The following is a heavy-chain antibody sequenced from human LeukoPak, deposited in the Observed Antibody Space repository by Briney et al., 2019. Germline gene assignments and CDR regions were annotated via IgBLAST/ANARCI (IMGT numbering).Heavy chain of an antibody. CDR3: ARDRGYSSGWGYNWFDP. V-gene: IGHV1-69*04. CDR1: GGTFSSYA. D-gene: IGHD6-19*01. CDR2: IIPILGIA. J-gene: IGHJ5*02. Sequence: SVKVSCKASGGTFSSYAISWVRQAPGQGLKWMGRIIPILGIANYAQKFQGRVTITADKSTSTAYMELSSLRSEDTAVYYCARDRGYSSGWGYNWFDPWGQGTLVTVSS.